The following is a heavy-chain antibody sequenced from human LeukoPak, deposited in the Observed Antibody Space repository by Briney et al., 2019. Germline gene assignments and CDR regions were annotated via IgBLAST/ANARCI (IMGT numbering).Heavy chain of an antibody. Sequence: ASVKVSCKASGYTFTNYGISWVRQAPGQGLEYMGRISAHNGNTNYAQKLQDRVTMTTDTSTGTAYMELKSLRSDDTAVYYCAREGYCSGGSCYPGVPDYWGQGTLVTVSS. CDR1: GYTFTNYG. CDR3: AREGYCSGGSCYPGVPDY. V-gene: IGHV1-18*01. CDR2: ISAHNGNT. J-gene: IGHJ4*02. D-gene: IGHD2-15*01.